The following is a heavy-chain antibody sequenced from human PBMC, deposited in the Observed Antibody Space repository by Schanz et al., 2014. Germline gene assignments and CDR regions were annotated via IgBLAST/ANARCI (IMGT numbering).Heavy chain of an antibody. V-gene: IGHV1-69*02. J-gene: IGHJ4*02. Sequence: QVQLVQSGAEVKKPGPSVKVSCKASRSTFSSYTISWVRQARGQGLEWVGRFIPILDVGNYAQQFQGRVTFTADKSTNTAYMELSSLTSEDTAVHYCARGRGFYDYWGQGTLVTVSS. CDR1: RSTFSSYT. CDR3: ARGRGFYDY. CDR2: FIPILDVG. D-gene: IGHD3-10*01.